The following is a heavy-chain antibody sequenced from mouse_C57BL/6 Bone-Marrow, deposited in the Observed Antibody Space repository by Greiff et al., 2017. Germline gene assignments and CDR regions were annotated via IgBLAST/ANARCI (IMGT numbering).Heavy chain of an antibody. CDR2: IYPRSGNT. Sequence: QVQLQQSGAELARPGASVTMSCKASGYTFTSYGISWVKQRPGQGLEWIGEIYPRSGNTYYNEKFKGKATLTADKASRTAYMELRSLTSEDSAVYVCASLYDPWFAYWGQGTLVTVSA. D-gene: IGHD2-3*01. CDR1: GYTFTSYG. J-gene: IGHJ3*01. CDR3: ASLYDPWFAY. V-gene: IGHV1-81*01.